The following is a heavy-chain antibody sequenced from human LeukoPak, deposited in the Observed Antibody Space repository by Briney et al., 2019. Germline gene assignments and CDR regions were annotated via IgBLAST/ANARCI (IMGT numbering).Heavy chain of an antibody. J-gene: IGHJ6*03. CDR3: ARVLELGSPCGGDCWGYYYYYMDV. V-gene: IGHV1-69*13. CDR2: IIPIFGTA. Sequence: GASVKVSCKASGGTFGSYAVSWVRQAPGQGLEWMGGIIPIFGTANYAQKFQGRVTITADESTSTAYMELSSLRSEDTAVYYCARVLELGSPCGGDCWGYYYYYMDVWGKGTTVTISS. D-gene: IGHD2-21*01. CDR1: GGTFGSYA.